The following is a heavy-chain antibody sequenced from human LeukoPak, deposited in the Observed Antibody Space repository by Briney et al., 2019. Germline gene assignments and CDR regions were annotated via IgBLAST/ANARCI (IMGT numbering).Heavy chain of an antibody. D-gene: IGHD3-3*01. Sequence: GGSLTLSCAASGFNFNDYAMTWVRQAPGKGLEWVSGISGGSGNRDYGDSVKGRFTNSRDNSKSTLYLQMSGLRAEDMAVYFCVKGQEFLEYIYDFWGQGTLVTVSS. J-gene: IGHJ4*02. CDR2: ISGGSGNR. CDR1: GFNFNDYA. V-gene: IGHV3-23*01. CDR3: VKGQEFLEYIYDF.